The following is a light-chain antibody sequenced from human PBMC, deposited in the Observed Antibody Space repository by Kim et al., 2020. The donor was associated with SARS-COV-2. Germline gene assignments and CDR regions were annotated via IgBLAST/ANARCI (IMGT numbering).Light chain of an antibody. CDR2: YVN. CDR3: CSSTAHYTPYV. Sequence: SVTHSCPGNRRDVGGYNHVSRYQQAPSKVPQTLIHYVNNRPSGVPERFPCFKSGNTAFLAISGTQAEEGAYYYCCSSTAHYTPYVFGTGTKVTVL. CDR1: RRDVGGYNH. J-gene: IGLJ1*01. V-gene: IGLV2-11*03.